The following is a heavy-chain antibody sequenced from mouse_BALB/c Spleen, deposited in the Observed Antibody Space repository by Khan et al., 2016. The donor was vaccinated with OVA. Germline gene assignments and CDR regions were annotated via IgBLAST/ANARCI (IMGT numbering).Heavy chain of an antibody. D-gene: IGHD2-1*01. CDR2: INTYTGEA. CDR1: GYTLTDYG. CDR3: SRSNGNYWFAY. J-gene: IGHJ3*01. Sequence: QIQLVQSGPELKKPGETVKISCKASGYTLTDYGMNWVKQAPGKGLTWMGWINTYTGEATYADDFKGRFAFSLEKSANTAYLQINNLKTEDTATYFCSRSNGNYWFAYWGQGTLVTVSA. V-gene: IGHV9-3-1*01.